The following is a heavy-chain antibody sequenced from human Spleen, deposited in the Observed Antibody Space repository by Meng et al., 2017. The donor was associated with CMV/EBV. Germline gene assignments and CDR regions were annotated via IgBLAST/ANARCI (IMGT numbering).Heavy chain of an antibody. CDR2: ISGSGSTT. J-gene: IGHJ4*02. D-gene: IGHD2-2*01. V-gene: IGHV3-23*01. Sequence: SGFTFSNYAMSWVRQAPGKGLEWVSGISGSGSTTHHADSVEGRFTISRDNSINTLYLQMSSLRPDDTAVFYCAKALCSTTTCTFDYWGQGILVTVSS. CDR1: GFTFSNYA. CDR3: AKALCSTTTCTFDY.